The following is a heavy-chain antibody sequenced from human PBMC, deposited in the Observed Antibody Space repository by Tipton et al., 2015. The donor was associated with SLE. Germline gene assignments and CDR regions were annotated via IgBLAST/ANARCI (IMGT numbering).Heavy chain of an antibody. Sequence: SLRLSCAASGFTFSSYAMSWVRQAPGKGLEWVSAISGSGGSTYYADSVKGRFTISRDNAKNSLYLQMNSLRAEDTAVYYCAKVMLISSSWCSYYYYYGMDVWGQGTTVAVSS. CDR3: AKVMLISSSWCSYYYYYGMDV. V-gene: IGHV3-23*01. J-gene: IGHJ6*02. CDR1: GFTFSSYA. D-gene: IGHD6-19*01. CDR2: ISGSGGST.